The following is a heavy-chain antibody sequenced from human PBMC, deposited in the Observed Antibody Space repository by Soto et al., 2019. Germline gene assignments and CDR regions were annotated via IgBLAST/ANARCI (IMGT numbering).Heavy chain of an antibody. Sequence: SDTLSLTCTVSGGSIISSSYYWGWIRQPPGKGLEWIGSIYYSGSTYYNPSLKSRVTISVDTSKNQFSLKLSSVTAADTAVYYCARHGDYYDSSGIDYWGQGTLVTVSS. CDR2: IYYSGST. D-gene: IGHD3-22*01. V-gene: IGHV4-39*01. CDR3: ARHGDYYDSSGIDY. CDR1: GGSIISSSYY. J-gene: IGHJ4*02.